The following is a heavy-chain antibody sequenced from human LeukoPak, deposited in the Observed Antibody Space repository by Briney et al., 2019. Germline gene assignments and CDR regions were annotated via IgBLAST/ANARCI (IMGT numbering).Heavy chain of an antibody. CDR1: GGSISSYY. CDR2: IHSSGST. V-gene: IGHV4-4*07. J-gene: IGHJ5*02. D-gene: IGHD6-13*01. CDR3: ARVRAGGTTWFDP. Sequence: SETLSLTCTVSGGSISSYYWSWIRQPAGKGLEWIGRIHSSGSTNYNPSLKSRVTMSVDMSKNQFSLRLSSVTAADTAVYYCARVRAGGTTWFDPWGQGTLVTVSS.